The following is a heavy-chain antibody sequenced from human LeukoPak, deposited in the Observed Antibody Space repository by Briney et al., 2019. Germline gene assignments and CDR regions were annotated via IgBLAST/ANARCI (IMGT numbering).Heavy chain of an antibody. D-gene: IGHD6-19*01. CDR2: IGGSGGGT. CDR3: AKGRRSGWSKIDF. V-gene: IGHV3-23*01. CDR1: AFTFTSFA. Sequence: GGSLRLSCAASAFTFTSFAMTWVRQAPGKGLEWVSTIGGSGGGTFYADSVKGRFTISRDNSKNTLYLQMNSLRVDDTAVYYCAKGRRSGWSKIDFWGQGNLVTVSS. J-gene: IGHJ4*02.